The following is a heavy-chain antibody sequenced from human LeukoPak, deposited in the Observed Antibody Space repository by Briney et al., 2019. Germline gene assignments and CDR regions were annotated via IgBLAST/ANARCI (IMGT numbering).Heavy chain of an antibody. Sequence: GESLKISCQGSGYSFSSYWIGWVRQKPGKGLEWMGIIYPGDSDTRYSPSFQDQVTISADKSISTAYLQWSSLKASDTAMYYCARSLYDILTGYSGYYFDYWGQGTLVTVSS. V-gene: IGHV5-51*01. CDR3: ARSLYDILTGYSGYYFDY. D-gene: IGHD3-9*01. CDR1: GYSFSSYW. J-gene: IGHJ4*02. CDR2: IYPGDSDT.